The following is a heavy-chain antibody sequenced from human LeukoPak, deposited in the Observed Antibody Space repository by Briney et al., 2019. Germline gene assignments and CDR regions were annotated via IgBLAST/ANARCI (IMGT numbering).Heavy chain of an antibody. J-gene: IGHJ4*02. CDR1: GFTFSSSA. D-gene: IGHD3-10*01. CDR2: ISGSGSGGST. Sequence: PGGSLRLSCAASGFTFSSSAMSWVRQAPGKGLEWVSSISGSGSGGSTYYADSVKGRFTISRDNSKNTLYLQMNSLRVEDTALYYCARDDYGSGSWNGYWGQGTLVTVSS. V-gene: IGHV3-23*01. CDR3: ARDDYGSGSWNGY.